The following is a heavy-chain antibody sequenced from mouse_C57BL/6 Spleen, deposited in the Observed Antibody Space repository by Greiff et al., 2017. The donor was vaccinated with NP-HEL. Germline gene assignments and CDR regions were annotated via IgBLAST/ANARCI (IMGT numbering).Heavy chain of an antibody. D-gene: IGHD2-5*01. CDR2: IYPSDSET. CDR1: GYTFTSYW. CDR3: ARKAYYSNYFDY. V-gene: IGHV1-61*01. Sequence: QVQLQQPGAELVRPGSSVKLSCKASGYTFTSYWMDWVKQRPGQGLEWIGNIYPSDSETHYNQKFKDKATFTVDKSSSTAYMQLSSLTAEDSAVYYCARKAYYSNYFDYWGQGTTLTVSS. J-gene: IGHJ2*01.